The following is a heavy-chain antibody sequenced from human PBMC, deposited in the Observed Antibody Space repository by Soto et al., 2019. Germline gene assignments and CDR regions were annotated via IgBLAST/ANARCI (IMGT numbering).Heavy chain of an antibody. V-gene: IGHV4-30-2*01. CDR2: MYHSGST. CDR1: GGSISSGGYS. J-gene: IGHJ4*02. CDR3: VKGEYYYDGSASYPCDY. D-gene: IGHD3-22*01. Sequence: PSGTLSLTCAVSGGSISSGGYSWSWVRQPPGKGLEWIGYMYHSGSTYYNPSLKSRVTISIDRSKNQFSLKLSSVTAADTAVYYCVKGEYYYDGSASYPCDYWGQGRMVTVST.